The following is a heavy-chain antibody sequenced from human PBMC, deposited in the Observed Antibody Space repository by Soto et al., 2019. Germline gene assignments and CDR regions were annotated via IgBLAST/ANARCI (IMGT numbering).Heavy chain of an antibody. CDR2: IYTTGNV. CDR1: GASTTVYY. CDR3: ARDRLNWFDP. Sequence: QVQLLESGPGLVKPSDTLSLTCNVSGASTTVYYWSWLRQSAGNGLEWIGRIYTTGNVNYNPSLRSRVTMSRDSSKNQLSLKLTSVTAADTAVYYCARDRLNWFDPWGQGLQVTVSS. J-gene: IGHJ5*02. V-gene: IGHV4-4*07.